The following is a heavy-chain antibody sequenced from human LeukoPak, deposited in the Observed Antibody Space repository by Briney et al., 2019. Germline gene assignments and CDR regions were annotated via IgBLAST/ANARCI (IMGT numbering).Heavy chain of an antibody. V-gene: IGHV3-30*18. Sequence: PGGSLRLSCAASGFTFSSYGMHWVRQAPGKGLEWVAVISYDGSNKYYADSVKGRFTISRDNSKNTLYLQMNSLRAEDTAVYYCAKEKNDFWFSALDYWGQGTLVTVSS. CDR1: GFTFSSYG. J-gene: IGHJ4*02. CDR3: AKEKNDFWFSALDY. CDR2: ISYDGSNK. D-gene: IGHD3-3*01.